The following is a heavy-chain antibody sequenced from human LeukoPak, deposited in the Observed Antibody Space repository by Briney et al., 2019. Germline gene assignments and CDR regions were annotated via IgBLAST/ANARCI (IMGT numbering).Heavy chain of an antibody. V-gene: IGHV4-59*01. CDR1: GDSISSYY. Sequence: MSSETLSLTCTVSGDSISSYYWSWLRHPPGKGLEWFGYFYYSGSTNYNAPLKSRVTISVDPSKNQFSLKLSSVTAGDTAVYYCARDFPYSDRDAFDIWGQGTMVTVSS. D-gene: IGHD2-21*01. CDR3: ARDFPYSDRDAFDI. J-gene: IGHJ3*02. CDR2: FYYSGST.